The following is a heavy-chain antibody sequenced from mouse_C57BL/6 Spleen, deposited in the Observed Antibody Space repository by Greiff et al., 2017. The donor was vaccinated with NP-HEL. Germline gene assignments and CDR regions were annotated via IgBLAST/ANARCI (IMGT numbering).Heavy chain of an antibody. CDR3: ARDRGDWYFDV. CDR1: GFTFSDYY. Sequence: EVKLVESEGGLVQPGSSMKLSCTASGFTFSDYYMAWVRQVPEKGLEWVANINYDGSSTYYLDSLKSRFIISRDNAKNILYLQMSSLKSEDTATYYCARDRGDWYFDVWGTGTTVTVSS. V-gene: IGHV5-16*01. D-gene: IGHD3-1*01. CDR2: INYDGSST. J-gene: IGHJ1*03.